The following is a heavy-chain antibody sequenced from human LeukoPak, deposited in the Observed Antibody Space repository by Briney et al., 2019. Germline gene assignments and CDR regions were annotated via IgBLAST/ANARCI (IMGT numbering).Heavy chain of an antibody. V-gene: IGHV3-23*01. Sequence: GGSLRLSCAASGFTFSSYAMSWVRQAPGKGLEWVSAISGSGGSTYYADSVKGRFTISRDNSKNTLYLQMNSLRAEDTAVYYCAKDAPLSITMIVVVSLFDYWGQGTLVTVSS. D-gene: IGHD3-22*01. CDR3: AKDAPLSITMIVVVSLFDY. CDR2: ISGSGGST. CDR1: GFTFSSYA. J-gene: IGHJ4*02.